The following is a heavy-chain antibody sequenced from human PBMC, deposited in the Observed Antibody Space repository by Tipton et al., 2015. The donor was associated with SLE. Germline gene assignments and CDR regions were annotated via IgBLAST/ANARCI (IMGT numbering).Heavy chain of an antibody. CDR2: IYHSGST. J-gene: IGHJ3*02. Sequence: LRLSCAVSSGSISSGGYSWSWIRQPPGKGLEWIGYIYHSGSTYYNPSLKSRVTISVDRSKNQFSLKLSSVTAADTAVYYCARGDYGDYMDAFDIWGQGTMVTVSS. D-gene: IGHD4-17*01. CDR1: SGSISSGGYS. CDR3: ARGDYGDYMDAFDI. V-gene: IGHV4-30-2*01.